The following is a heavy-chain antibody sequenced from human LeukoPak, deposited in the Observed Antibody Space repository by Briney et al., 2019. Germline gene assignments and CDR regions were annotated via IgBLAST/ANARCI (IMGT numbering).Heavy chain of an antibody. V-gene: IGHV3-30*09. Sequence: AGGSLRLSCAASGFTFRNYAMYWVRQAPGRGLEWAAVVSFDGNTTFYSDSVKGRFAISRDNSKNTLYLEMNSLRPEDTAVYYCARFRAATTRFDYWGQGTLVTVSP. CDR2: VSFDGNTT. CDR1: GFTFRNYA. D-gene: IGHD1/OR15-1a*01. J-gene: IGHJ4*02. CDR3: ARFRAATTRFDY.